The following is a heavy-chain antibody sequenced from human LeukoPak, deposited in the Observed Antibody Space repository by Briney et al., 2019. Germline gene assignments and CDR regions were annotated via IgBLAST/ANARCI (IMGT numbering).Heavy chain of an antibody. CDR3: ARGRVKGNGMDV. CDR1: GGSISSGDYY. J-gene: IGHJ6*02. V-gene: IGHV4-30-4*01. CDR2: IYYSGST. Sequence: SRTLSLTCTVSGGSISSGDYYWSWIRQPPGKGLEWIGYIYYSGSTYYNPSLKSRVTISVDTSKNQFSLKLSSVTAADTAVYYCARGRVKGNGMDVWGQGTTVTVSS. D-gene: IGHD3-10*01.